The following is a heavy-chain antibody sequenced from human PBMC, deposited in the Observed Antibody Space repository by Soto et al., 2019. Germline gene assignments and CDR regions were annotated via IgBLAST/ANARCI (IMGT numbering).Heavy chain of an antibody. Sequence: GESLKISCKGSGYSFTSYWIGWVRQMPGKGLEWMGIIYPGDSDTRYSPSFQGQVTISADKSISTAYLQWSSLKASDTAMYYCARTAHPRSGYLAPTYPFGYWGQGALVTVSS. D-gene: IGHD3-22*01. CDR2: IYPGDSDT. CDR3: ARTAHPRSGYLAPTYPFGY. J-gene: IGHJ4*02. CDR1: GYSFTSYW. V-gene: IGHV5-51*01.